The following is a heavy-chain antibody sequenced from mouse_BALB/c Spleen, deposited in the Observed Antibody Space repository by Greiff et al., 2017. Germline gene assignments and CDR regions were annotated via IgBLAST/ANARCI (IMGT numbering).Heavy chain of an antibody. CDR1: GFTFSSYY. J-gene: IGHJ3*01. Sequence: EVKLVESGGGLVKLGGSLKLSCAASGFTFSSYYMSWVRQTPEKRLELVAAINSNGGSTYYPDTVKGRFTISRDNAKNTLYLQMSSLKSEDTALYYCARLDGNYRSLWFAYWGQGTLVTVSA. V-gene: IGHV5-6-2*01. D-gene: IGHD2-1*01. CDR2: INSNGGST. CDR3: ARLDGNYRSLWFAY.